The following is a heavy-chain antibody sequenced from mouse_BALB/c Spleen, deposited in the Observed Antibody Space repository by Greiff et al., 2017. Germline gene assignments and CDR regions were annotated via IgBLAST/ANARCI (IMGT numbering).Heavy chain of an antibody. J-gene: IGHJ4*01. CDR1: GFTFSSFG. V-gene: IGHV5-17*02. CDR2: ISSGSSTI. CDR3: ARSPVRSNAMDY. Sequence: DVKLVESGGGLVQPGGSRKLSCAASGFTFSSFGMHWVRQAPEKGLEWVAYISSGSSTIYYADTVKGRFTISRDNPKNTLFLQMTSLRSEDTAMYYCARSPVRSNAMDYWGQGTSVTVSS. D-gene: IGHD1-1*01.